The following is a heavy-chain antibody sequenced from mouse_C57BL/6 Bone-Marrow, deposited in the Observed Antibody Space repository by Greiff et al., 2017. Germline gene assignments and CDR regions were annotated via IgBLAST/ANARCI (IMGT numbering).Heavy chain of an antibody. Sequence: EVMLVESGGGLVKPGGSLKLSCAASGFTFSSYAMSWVRQTPEKRLEWVATISDGGSYTYYPDNVKGRFTISRDNAENNLYRQMSHLTSEDTAMYYCAREGAKYILAYWGQGTLVTVSA. CDR3: AREGAKYILAY. V-gene: IGHV5-4*01. D-gene: IGHD5-1*01. J-gene: IGHJ3*01. CDR2: ISDGGSYT. CDR1: GFTFSSYA.